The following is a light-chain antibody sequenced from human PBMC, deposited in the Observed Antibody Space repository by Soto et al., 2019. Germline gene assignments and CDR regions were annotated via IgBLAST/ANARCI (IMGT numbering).Light chain of an antibody. CDR3: QQYNNWPPA. J-gene: IGKJ1*01. CDR2: GAS. CDR1: QSVSGN. V-gene: IGKV3-15*01. Sequence: EIVVTQSPATLSVSPGERATLSCRASQSVSGNLAWYQQKPGQAPRLLIYGASTRATGIPARFSGSGSGTEFTLTISSLQSEDFAVYSCQQYNNWPPAFGQGTKVEIK.